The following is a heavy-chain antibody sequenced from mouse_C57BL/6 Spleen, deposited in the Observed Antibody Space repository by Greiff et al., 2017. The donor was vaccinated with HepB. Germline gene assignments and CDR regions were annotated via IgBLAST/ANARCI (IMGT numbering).Heavy chain of an antibody. Sequence: VQLKESGPGLVKPSQSLSLTCSVTGYSITSGYYWNWIRQFPGNKLEWMGYISYDGSNNYNPSLKNRISITRDTSKNQFFLKLNSVTTEDTATYYCARLRRGYFDVWGTVTTVTVSS. CDR2: ISYDGSN. V-gene: IGHV3-6*01. D-gene: IGHD2-12*01. CDR1: GYSITSGYY. J-gene: IGHJ1*03. CDR3: ARLRRGYFDV.